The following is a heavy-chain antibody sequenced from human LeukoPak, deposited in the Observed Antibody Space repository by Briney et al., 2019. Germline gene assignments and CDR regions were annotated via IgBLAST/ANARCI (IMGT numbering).Heavy chain of an antibody. V-gene: IGHV1-2*04. CDR2: INPNSGGT. J-gene: IGHJ5*02. CDR1: GYTFTGYY. D-gene: IGHD3-10*01. CDR3: ARETHGSGSPSFDP. Sequence: ASVKVSCKASGYTFTGYYMHWVRQAPGQGLEWMGWINPNSGGTNYAQKFQGWVTMTRDTSISTAYMELSRLRSDDTAVYYCARETHGSGSPSFDPWGQGTLVTVSS.